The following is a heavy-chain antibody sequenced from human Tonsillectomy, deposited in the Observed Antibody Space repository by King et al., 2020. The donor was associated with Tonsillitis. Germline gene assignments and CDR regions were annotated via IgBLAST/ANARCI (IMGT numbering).Heavy chain of an antibody. J-gene: IGHJ4*02. CDR2: ISGSGRST. V-gene: IGHV3-23*04. CDR3: EKVSGLEGYSYPFDF. CDR1: GFTFSSYA. Sequence: VQLVESGGGLVQPGGSLRISCAASGFTFSSYAMSWVRQAPGKGLEWVSTISGSGRSTYYADSVKGRFTISRDNSKNTLYLQMNSLRAEDTAVYYCEKVSGLEGYSYPFDFWGQGTLVTVSS. D-gene: IGHD5-18*01.